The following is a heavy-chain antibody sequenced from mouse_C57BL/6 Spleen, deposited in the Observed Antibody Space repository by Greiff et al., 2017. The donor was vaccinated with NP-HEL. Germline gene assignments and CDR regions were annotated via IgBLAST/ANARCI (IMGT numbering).Heavy chain of an antibody. Sequence: EVMLVESGGGLVKPGGSLKLSCAASGFTFSSYAMSWVRQTPEKRLEWVATISDGGSYTYYPDNVKGRFTISRDNAKNNLYLQMSHLKSEDTAMYYCARKDSFAYWGQGTLVTVSA. V-gene: IGHV5-4*03. CDR2: ISDGGSYT. J-gene: IGHJ3*01. CDR1: GFTFSSYA. CDR3: ARKDSFAY.